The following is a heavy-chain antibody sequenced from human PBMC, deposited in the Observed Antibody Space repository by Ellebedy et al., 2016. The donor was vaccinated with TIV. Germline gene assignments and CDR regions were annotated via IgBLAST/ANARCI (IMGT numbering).Heavy chain of an antibody. CDR2: INPNSGGT. V-gene: IGHV1-2*02. CDR1: GYTFTGYY. J-gene: IGHJ2*01. CDR3: VMTTVTDWYFDL. Sequence: ASVKVSCKASGYTFTGYYMHWVRQAPGQGLEWMGWINPNSGGTNYAQKFQGRVTMTRDTSISTAYMELSRLRSDDTAVYYCVMTTVTDWYFDLWGRGTLVTVSS. D-gene: IGHD4-17*01.